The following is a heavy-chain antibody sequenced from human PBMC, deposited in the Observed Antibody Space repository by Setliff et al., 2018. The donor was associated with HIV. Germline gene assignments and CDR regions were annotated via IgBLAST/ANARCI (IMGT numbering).Heavy chain of an antibody. CDR2: ISGRDGRT. CDR1: GFTFSSYG. V-gene: IGHV3-23*01. CDR3: AQGDGNGNTDAFDI. J-gene: IGHJ3*02. Sequence: GGSLRLSCAAFGFTFSSYGMSWVRQAPGKGLEWVSTISGRDGRTYYADSVKGRFTISRDNAKSTVYLQMNSLTDEDTAVYYCAQGDGNGNTDAFDIWGQGTTVTVSS. D-gene: IGHD5-18*01.